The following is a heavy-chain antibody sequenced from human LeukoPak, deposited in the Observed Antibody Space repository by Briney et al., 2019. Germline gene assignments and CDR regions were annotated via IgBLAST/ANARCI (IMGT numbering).Heavy chain of an antibody. CDR1: AFTFSSYS. Sequence: GVSLRLSCAASAFTFSSYSMNWLRQAPGKGLEGFSSISSSSSYIYYAVSVKVRFTISRDNAKNSLYLQMNSLRAEDTAVYYCARVYGDCGGYWFDPWGQGTLVTVSS. CDR2: ISSSSSYI. V-gene: IGHV3-21*01. CDR3: ARVYGDCGGYWFDP. J-gene: IGHJ5*02. D-gene: IGHD4-17*01.